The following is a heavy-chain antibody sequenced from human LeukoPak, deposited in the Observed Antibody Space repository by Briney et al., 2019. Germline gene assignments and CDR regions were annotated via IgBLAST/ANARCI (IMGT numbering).Heavy chain of an antibody. V-gene: IGHV3-21*04. J-gene: IGHJ4*02. CDR3: AKSWCYDSSGYYPFDY. CDR2: ISRGSTYI. D-gene: IGHD3-22*01. CDR1: GFTFSTYS. Sequence: GGSLRLSCAASGFTFSTYSMNWVRQAPGKGLEWVSSISRGSTYISYADSVKGRFTIYRDNAKNTLYLQMNSLRAEDTAVYYCAKSWCYDSSGYYPFDYWGQGTLVTVSS.